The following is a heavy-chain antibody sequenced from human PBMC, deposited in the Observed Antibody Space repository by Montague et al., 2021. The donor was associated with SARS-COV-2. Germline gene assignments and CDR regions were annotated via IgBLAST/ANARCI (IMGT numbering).Heavy chain of an antibody. J-gene: IGHJ4*02. CDR2: IYYSGST. CDR3: ARVSLAAAATRSDY. Sequence: SETLSLTCTVSGGSVSSGGYYWSWIRQPPGKGLEWIGYIYYSGSTXYNPSLKCRVTISLDTSKNQFSLKLTSVTAADTAAYYCARVSLAAAATRSDYWGQGTLVTVSS. D-gene: IGHD6-13*01. CDR1: GGSVSSGGYY. V-gene: IGHV4-61*08.